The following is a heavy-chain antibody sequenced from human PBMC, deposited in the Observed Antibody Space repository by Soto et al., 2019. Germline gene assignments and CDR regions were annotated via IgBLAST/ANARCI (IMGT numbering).Heavy chain of an antibody. CDR1: GFTFSSYS. CDR3: AGGDYYGSGGDGMDV. Sequence: EVQLVESGGGLVKPGGSLRLSCAASGFTFSSYSMNWVRQAPGKGLEWVSSISSSSSYIYYADSVKGRVTISRDNAKNSLDLQMNSLRAEDTAVYYCAGGDYYGSGGDGMDVWGQGTTVTVSS. CDR2: ISSSSSYI. J-gene: IGHJ6*02. V-gene: IGHV3-21*01. D-gene: IGHD3-10*01.